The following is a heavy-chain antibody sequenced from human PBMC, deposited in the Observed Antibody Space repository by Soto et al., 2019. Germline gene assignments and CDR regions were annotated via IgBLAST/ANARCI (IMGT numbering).Heavy chain of an antibody. CDR3: AKQRGVATISADDY. CDR2: ISGSGGST. D-gene: IGHD5-12*01. V-gene: IGHV3-23*01. J-gene: IGHJ4*02. CDR1: GFTFSSYA. Sequence: EVQLLESGGGLVQPGGSLRLSCAASGFTFSSYAMSWVRQAPGKGLEWVSVISGSGGSTYYADSVKGSFTISRDNSKNTLYLQMNSLRAEDTAVYYCAKQRGVATISADDYWGQGALVHVSS.